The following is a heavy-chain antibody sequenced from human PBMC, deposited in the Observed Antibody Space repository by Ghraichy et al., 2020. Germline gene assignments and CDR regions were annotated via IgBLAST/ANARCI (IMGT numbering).Heavy chain of an antibody. CDR3: AKVRGKQLWLLAVDY. Sequence: GGSLRLSCAASGFTFSSYAMNWVRQAPGKGLEWVAVISYDGSNKYYADSVKGRFTISRDNPNNTLYLQMNSLRAEDTAVYYCAKVRGKQLWLLAVDYWGQGTLVTVSS. J-gene: IGHJ4*02. CDR2: ISYDGSNK. V-gene: IGHV3-30*18. D-gene: IGHD5-18*01. CDR1: GFTFSSYA.